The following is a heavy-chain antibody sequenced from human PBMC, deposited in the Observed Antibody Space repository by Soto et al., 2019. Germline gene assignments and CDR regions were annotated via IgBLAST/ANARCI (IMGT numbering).Heavy chain of an antibody. Sequence: QVQLVQSGAEVKKPGASVKVSCKASGYTFTSYDINWVRQATGQGLEWMGWMNPNSGNTGYAQKFQGRVTMTRNTSIITAYMELSSGRSEDTAVYYCARGPGSSYDFVWGSYRYTYYFDYWGQGTLVTVSS. D-gene: IGHD3-16*02. V-gene: IGHV1-8*01. J-gene: IGHJ4*02. CDR2: MNPNSGNT. CDR1: GYTFTSYD. CDR3: ARGPGSSYDFVWGSYRYTYYFDY.